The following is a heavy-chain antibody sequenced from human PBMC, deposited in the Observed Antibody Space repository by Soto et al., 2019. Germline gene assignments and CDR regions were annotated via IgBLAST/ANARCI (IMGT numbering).Heavy chain of an antibody. CDR3: TTDSEVPAAIDLPGDYYYGMDV. CDR1: GFTFSNAW. J-gene: IGHJ6*02. D-gene: IGHD2-2*02. CDR2: IKSKTDGGTT. V-gene: IGHV3-15*01. Sequence: GGSLRLSCAASGFTFSNAWMSWVRQAPGKGLEWVGRIKSKTDGGTTDYAAPVKGRFTISRDDSKNTLYLQMNSLKTEDTAVYYCTTDSEVPAAIDLPGDYYYGMDVWGQGTTVTVSS.